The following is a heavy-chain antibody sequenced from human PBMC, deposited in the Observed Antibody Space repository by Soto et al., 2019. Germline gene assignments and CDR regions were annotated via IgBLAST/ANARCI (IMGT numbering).Heavy chain of an antibody. V-gene: IGHV4-61*01. CDR1: GGSVNSDSHN. Sequence: SETLSLTCTVSGGSVNSDSHNWSWIRQPPGKGLEWIGYIYYTGSTNYNPSLKSRVTISLDTSRNQFSLKLSTVTAADTAVFYCAREYASSPEAFDFWGQGALVTVSS. J-gene: IGHJ4*02. D-gene: IGHD2-2*01. CDR2: IYYTGST. CDR3: AREYASSPEAFDF.